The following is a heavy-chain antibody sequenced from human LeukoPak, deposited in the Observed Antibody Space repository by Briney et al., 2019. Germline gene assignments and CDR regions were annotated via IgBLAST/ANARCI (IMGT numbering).Heavy chain of an antibody. Sequence: GGSLRLSCAASGFTFSSYAMSWVRQAPGKGLEWVSTISGSGSNTYYADSVKGRFTISRDNSKNTLYLQMDSLRAEDTAVYYCAKTLRGYTYQIDSWGQGTLVTLSS. CDR1: GFTFSSYA. D-gene: IGHD5-18*01. CDR2: ISGSGSNT. J-gene: IGHJ4*02. V-gene: IGHV3-23*01. CDR3: AKTLRGYTYQIDS.